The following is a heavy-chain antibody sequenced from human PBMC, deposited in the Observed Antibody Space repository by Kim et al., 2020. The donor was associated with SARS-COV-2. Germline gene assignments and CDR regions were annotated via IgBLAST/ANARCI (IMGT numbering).Heavy chain of an antibody. CDR2: ISSSSSYT. CDR1: GFTFSDYY. J-gene: IGHJ4*02. V-gene: IGHV3-11*06. Sequence: GGSLRLSCAASGFTFSDYYMSWIRQAPGKGLEWVSYISSSSSYTNYADSVKGRFTISRDNAKNSLYLQMNSLRAEDTAVYYCARDHGYSYGTFDYWGQGTLVTVSS. D-gene: IGHD5-18*01. CDR3: ARDHGYSYGTFDY.